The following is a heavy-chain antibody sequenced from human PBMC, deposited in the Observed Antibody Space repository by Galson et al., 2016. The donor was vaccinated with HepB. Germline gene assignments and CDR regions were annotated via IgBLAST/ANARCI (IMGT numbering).Heavy chain of an antibody. J-gene: IGHJ6*02. CDR2: ISGSSRSYT. Sequence: SLRLSCAASGLTFSEFYMTWIRQAPGKGLEWLSYISGSSRSYTDYADSVKGRFTISRDNAKDSLYLQMNSLRAEDTAVYYCARTRSITIFDGMDVWGQGTTVTVSS. V-gene: IGHV3-11*06. CDR1: GLTFSEFY. D-gene: IGHD3-3*01. CDR3: ARTRSITIFDGMDV.